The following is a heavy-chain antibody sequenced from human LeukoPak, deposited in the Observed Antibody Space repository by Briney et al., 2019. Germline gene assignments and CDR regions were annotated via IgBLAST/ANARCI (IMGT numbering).Heavy chain of an antibody. J-gene: IGHJ3*02. D-gene: IGHD3-22*01. Sequence: SETLSLTCTVSGGSISSYYWGWIRQPAGKGLEWIGGIYTSGSTNYNPSLKSRVTMSVDTSKNQFSLKLSSVTAADTAVYYCARDYYDSSGYSYDAFDIWGQGTMVTVSS. CDR1: GGSISSYY. V-gene: IGHV4-4*07. CDR3: ARDYYDSSGYSYDAFDI. CDR2: IYTSGST.